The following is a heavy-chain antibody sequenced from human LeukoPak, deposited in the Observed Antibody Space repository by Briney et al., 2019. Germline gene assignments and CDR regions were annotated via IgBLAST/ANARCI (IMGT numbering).Heavy chain of an antibody. D-gene: IGHD1-26*01. CDR1: GFTFKNYW. J-gene: IGHJ4*02. CDR2: IEEDGTDK. CDR3: AKSGGFFDT. Sequence: PGGSLSLSCAVSGFTFKNYWMTWVRQAPGKGLEWVANIEEDGTDKYYVDSVVGRFTISRDNAQNLLYLHMNSLRAEDTGVYYCAKSGGFFDTWDQGTLVTVSS. V-gene: IGHV3-7*01.